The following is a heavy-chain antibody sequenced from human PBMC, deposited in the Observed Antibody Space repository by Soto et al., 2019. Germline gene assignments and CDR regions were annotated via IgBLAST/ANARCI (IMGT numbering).Heavy chain of an antibody. CDR2: ISYGGST. Sequence: QVQLQESGPGLVKPSQTLSLTCTVSGGSINSGGYCWSWSRQHPGKGLDWIGCISYGGSTSYNPSLTSRVTMSVDTSKNQFSLKLTSVTAADTAVYYCSRGILVWGQGALITVSS. V-gene: IGHV4-31*03. D-gene: IGHD5-18*01. J-gene: IGHJ4*02. CDR1: GGSINSGGYC. CDR3: SRGILV.